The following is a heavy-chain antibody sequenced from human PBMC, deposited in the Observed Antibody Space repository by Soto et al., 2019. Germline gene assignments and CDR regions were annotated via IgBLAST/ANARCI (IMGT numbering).Heavy chain of an antibody. D-gene: IGHD2-21*02. J-gene: IGHJ4*02. CDR1: GGSISSGGYY. CDR3: ARVGWRGLLPNFEY. V-gene: IGHV4-31*03. CDR2: IYYSGST. Sequence: QVQLQESGPGLVKPSQTLSLTCTVSGGSISSGGYYLSWIRQHLGKGLEWIGYIYYSGSTSYNPSLKSRVTISVDTSKNQFSLKLSSVTAADTAVYYCARVGWRGLLPNFEYWGQGTLVTVSS.